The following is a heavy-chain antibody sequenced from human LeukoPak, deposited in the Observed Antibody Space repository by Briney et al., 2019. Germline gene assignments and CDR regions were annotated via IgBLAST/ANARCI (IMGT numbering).Heavy chain of an antibody. CDR2: IYTSGST. Sequence: SETLSHTCTVSGGSISSYYWSWIRQPAGKGLEWIGRIYTSGSTNYNPSLKSRVTMSVDTSKNQFSLKLSSVTAADTAVYYCARSSAAYSSSLGIIDYWGQGTLVTVSS. CDR3: ARSSAAYSSSLGIIDY. CDR1: GGSISSYY. J-gene: IGHJ4*02. V-gene: IGHV4-4*07. D-gene: IGHD6-6*01.